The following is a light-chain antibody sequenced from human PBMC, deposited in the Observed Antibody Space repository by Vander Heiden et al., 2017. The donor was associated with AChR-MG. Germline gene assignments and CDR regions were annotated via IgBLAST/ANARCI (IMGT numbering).Light chain of an antibody. Sequence: QSVLTQPPSASGTPGQRVPISCSGSSSNFRNNYVYWYQQVPGTAPKLLIYRNNQRPSGVPDRLSGSKSGTSASLAISGLRSDDEGDYYCAAWDDSLSGVVFGGGTKLTVL. CDR3: AAWDDSLSGVV. J-gene: IGLJ3*02. V-gene: IGLV1-47*01. CDR1: SSNFRNNY. CDR2: RNN.